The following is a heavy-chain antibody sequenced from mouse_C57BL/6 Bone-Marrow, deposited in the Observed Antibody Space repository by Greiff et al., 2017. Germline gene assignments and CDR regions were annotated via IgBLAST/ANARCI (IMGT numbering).Heavy chain of an antibody. CDR1: GYTFTSYW. CDR3: ARRFITTVVATRYFDV. Sequence: QVQLQQPGAELVMPGASVKLSCKASGYTFTSYWMHWVKQRPGQGLEWIGEIDPSDSYTNYNQKFKGKSILTVDKSSSTAYMQLSSLTSEDSAVYYCARRFITTVVATRYFDVWGTGTTVTVSS. CDR2: IDPSDSYT. J-gene: IGHJ1*03. D-gene: IGHD1-1*01. V-gene: IGHV1-69*01.